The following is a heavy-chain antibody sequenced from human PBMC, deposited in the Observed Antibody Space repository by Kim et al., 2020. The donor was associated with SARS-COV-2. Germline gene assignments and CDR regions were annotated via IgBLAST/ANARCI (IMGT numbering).Heavy chain of an antibody. CDR2: ISWNSGSI. CDR1: GFTFDDYA. D-gene: IGHD3-22*01. CDR3: AKDDSSGYAPYYYFDY. J-gene: IGHJ4*02. V-gene: IGHV3-9*01. Sequence: GGSLRLSCAASGFTFDDYAMHWVRQAPGKGLEWVSGISWNSGSIGYADSVKGRFTVSSDNAKNSLYLQRNSLRAEDTALYYCAKDDSSGYAPYYYFDYWGEGTLVTTSS.